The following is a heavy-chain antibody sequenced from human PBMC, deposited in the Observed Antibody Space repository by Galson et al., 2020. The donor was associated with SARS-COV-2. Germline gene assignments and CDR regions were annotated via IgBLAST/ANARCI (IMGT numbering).Heavy chain of an antibody. V-gene: IGHV4-61*02. Sequence: SETLSLTCTVSGDSISSRFHYWTWIRQPAGKGLEWIGRIYTTGSTTYNPSLRGRLSISLDTSKNQFSLKVDSVTAADTAVYYCAAEGVRGVKSWFDPWGQGTLVSVSS. CDR2: IYTTGST. D-gene: IGHD3-10*01. CDR1: GDSISSRFHY. CDR3: AAEGVRGVKSWFDP. J-gene: IGHJ5*02.